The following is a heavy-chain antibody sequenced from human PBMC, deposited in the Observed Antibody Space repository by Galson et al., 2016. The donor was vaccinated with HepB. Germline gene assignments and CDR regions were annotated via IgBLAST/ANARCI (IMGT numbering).Heavy chain of an antibody. Sequence: SVKVSCKASGYTLTDHSLHWVRQAPGQGLEWLGCIKPSSGGTKIAQKFQDRVTMTRDRSTSTAYIELSTLRSDDTAGYYCARERASKLLPQYGMDVWGKGTTVTVSS. CDR2: IKPSSGGT. D-gene: IGHD1-1*01. J-gene: IGHJ6*04. CDR1: GYTLTDHS. CDR3: ARERASKLLPQYGMDV. V-gene: IGHV1-2*02.